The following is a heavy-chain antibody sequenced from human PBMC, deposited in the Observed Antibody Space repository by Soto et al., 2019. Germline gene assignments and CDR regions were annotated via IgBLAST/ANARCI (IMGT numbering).Heavy chain of an antibody. CDR1: GGSFSDYY. Sequence: QVQLQQWGAGLLKPSETLSLTCAVYGGSFSDYYWNWIRQPPGKGLECIGEINHSGSTNYNPSLKSRVTISVDTSKSQFSLKLSSVTAADTAVYYCARMKSNYWGQGTLVTVSS. V-gene: IGHV4-34*01. CDR2: INHSGST. J-gene: IGHJ4*02. CDR3: ARMKSNY.